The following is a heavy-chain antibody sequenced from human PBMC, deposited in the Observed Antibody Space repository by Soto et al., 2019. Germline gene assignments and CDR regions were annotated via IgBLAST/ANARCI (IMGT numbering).Heavy chain of an antibody. Sequence: PSETMYLTCTVSGGSISSYSWSWIRQPPGKGLEWIGYIYHSGSTYYNPSLKSRVTISVDRSKNQFSLKLSSVTAADTAVYYCARVPSPWGQGTLLTVSS. CDR1: GGSISSYS. CDR2: IYHSGST. CDR3: ARVPSP. J-gene: IGHJ5*02. V-gene: IGHV4-30-2*01.